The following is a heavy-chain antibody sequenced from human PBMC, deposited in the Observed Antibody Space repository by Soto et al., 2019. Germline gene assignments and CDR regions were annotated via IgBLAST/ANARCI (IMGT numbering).Heavy chain of an antibody. Sequence: QVQLQESGPGLVKPSQTLSLTCTVSGGSISSGGYYWSWIRQHPGKGLEWIGYIYYSGSTYYNPSLNSRLTISVDASKIRFSLKLSSVTAADTAVYYCARVFGFGGMDVWGQGTTVTVSS. J-gene: IGHJ6*02. CDR2: IYYSGST. D-gene: IGHD3-10*01. CDR1: GGSISSGGYY. CDR3: ARVFGFGGMDV. V-gene: IGHV4-31*03.